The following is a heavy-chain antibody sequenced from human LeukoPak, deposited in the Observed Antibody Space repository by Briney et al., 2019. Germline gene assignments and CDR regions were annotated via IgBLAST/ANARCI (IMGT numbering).Heavy chain of an antibody. D-gene: IGHD6-6*01. J-gene: IGHJ6*03. CDR3: ARDTEKWGSSYYYYMDV. CDR2: INHSGST. Sequence: SETLSLTCAVYGGSFSGYYWSWIRQPPGNGLEWIGEINHSGSTNYNPSLKSRVTISVDTSKNQFSLKLSSVTAADTAVYYCARDTEKWGSSYYYYMDVWGKGTTVTVSS. V-gene: IGHV4-34*01. CDR1: GGSFSGYY.